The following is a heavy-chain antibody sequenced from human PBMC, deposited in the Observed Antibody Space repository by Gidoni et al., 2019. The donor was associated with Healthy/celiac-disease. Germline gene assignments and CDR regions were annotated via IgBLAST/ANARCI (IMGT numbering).Heavy chain of an antibody. Sequence: EVQLLESGGGLVQPGGSLRLSCAASGFTFSSYSMSWVRQAPGKGLEWVSDIGGSGGSTYYADSVKGRFTISRDNSKNTLNLQMNSLRAEDTAVYYCAKDGDGSSSPEDLFDYWGQGTLVTVSS. V-gene: IGHV3-23*01. CDR2: IGGSGGST. CDR1: GFTFSSYS. D-gene: IGHD6-6*01. J-gene: IGHJ4*02. CDR3: AKDGDGSSSPEDLFDY.